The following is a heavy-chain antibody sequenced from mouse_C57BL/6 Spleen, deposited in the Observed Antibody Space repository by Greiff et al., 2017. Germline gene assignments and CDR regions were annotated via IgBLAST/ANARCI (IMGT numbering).Heavy chain of an antibody. CDR2: IYPRSGNT. CDR1: GYTFTSYG. J-gene: IGHJ4*01. D-gene: IGHD1-1*01. CDR3: ARSGYGSSYGAMDY. V-gene: IGHV1-81*01. Sequence: QVHVKQSGAELARPGASVKLSCKASGYTFTSYGISWVKQRTGQGLEWIGEIYPRSGNTYYNEKFKGKATLTADKSSSTAYMELRSLTSEDSAVYFCARSGYGSSYGAMDYWGQGTSVTVSS.